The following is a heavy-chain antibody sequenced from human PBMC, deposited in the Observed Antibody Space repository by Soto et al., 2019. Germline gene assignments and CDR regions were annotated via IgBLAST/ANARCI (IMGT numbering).Heavy chain of an antibody. Sequence: GGSLRLSCAASGFTFSSYGMHWVRQAPGKGLEWVAVIWYDGSNKYYADSVKGRFTISRDNSKTTLYLQMNSLRAEDTAVYYCARADPGPSISPDYWGQGTLVTVSS. CDR2: IWYDGSNK. CDR1: GFTFSSYG. V-gene: IGHV3-33*01. CDR3: ARADPGPSISPDY. J-gene: IGHJ4*02. D-gene: IGHD3-3*01.